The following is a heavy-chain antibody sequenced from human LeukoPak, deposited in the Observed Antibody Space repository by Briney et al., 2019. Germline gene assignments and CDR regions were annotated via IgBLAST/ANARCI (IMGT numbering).Heavy chain of an antibody. CDR1: GGSISSGSYY. CDR3: ARADRITGTDFDY. D-gene: IGHD1-20*01. V-gene: IGHV4-61*02. Sequence: SETLSLTCTVSGGSISSGSYYWSWIRQPAGKGLEWIGRIYTSGSTNYNPSLKSRVTISVDTSKNQFSLKLSSVTAADTAVYYCARADRITGTDFDYWGQGTLLTVSS. J-gene: IGHJ4*02. CDR2: IYTSGST.